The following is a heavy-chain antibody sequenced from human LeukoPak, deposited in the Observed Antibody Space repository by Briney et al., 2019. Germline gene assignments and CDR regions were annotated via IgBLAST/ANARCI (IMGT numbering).Heavy chain of an antibody. D-gene: IGHD2-15*01. CDR2: LYHSGTT. V-gene: IGHV4-38-2*02. CDR1: GYSIAHGFF. Sequence: SETLSLACTVSGYSIAHGFFWAWIRQPPGGGLEWIGSLYHSGTTYYNTSLKSRISTSVDTSKNQFSLKLRLVTAADTAVYYCARVEVPRDINDWYFDLWGRGTLVTVSS. J-gene: IGHJ2*01. CDR3: ARVEVPRDINDWYFDL.